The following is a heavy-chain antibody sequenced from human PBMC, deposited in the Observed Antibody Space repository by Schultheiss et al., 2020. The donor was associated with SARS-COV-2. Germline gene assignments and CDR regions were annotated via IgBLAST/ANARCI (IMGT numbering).Heavy chain of an antibody. Sequence: ASVKVSCKVSGYTLTELSMHWVRQAPGQGLEWMGWINPNSGGTNYAQIFQGRVTMTTDTSTSTAYMELRSLRSDDTAVYYCAREYSSGWYGGDYWGQGTLVTVSS. J-gene: IGHJ4*02. CDR3: AREYSSGWYGGDY. CDR1: GYTLTELS. V-gene: IGHV1-2*02. D-gene: IGHD6-19*01. CDR2: INPNSGGT.